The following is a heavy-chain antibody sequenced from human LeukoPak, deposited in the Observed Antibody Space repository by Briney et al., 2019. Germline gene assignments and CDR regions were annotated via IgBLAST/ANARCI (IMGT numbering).Heavy chain of an antibody. CDR2: IYPGDSDT. CDR3: ARRADSSSWSIYY. J-gene: IGHJ4*02. D-gene: IGHD6-13*01. CDR1: GYSFTSYW. Sequence: GESLEISCKGSGYSFTSYWIAWVRQMPGKGLEWMGIIYPGDSDTTYSPSFEGQVTISADKSISTAYLQWSSLKASDTAMYYCARRADSSSWSIYYWGQGTLVTVSS. V-gene: IGHV5-51*01.